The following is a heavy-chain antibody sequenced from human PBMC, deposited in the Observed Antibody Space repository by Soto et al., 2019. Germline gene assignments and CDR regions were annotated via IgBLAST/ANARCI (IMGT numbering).Heavy chain of an antibody. CDR3: ASQHYYDSSGYYVGY. V-gene: IGHV4-39*01. J-gene: IGHJ4*02. CDR1: SASISSTNYT. CDR2: IYYSGST. Sequence: LSETLSLTCTVSSASISSTNYTWGWIRQPPGKGLEWIGNIYYSGSTYYNPSLNSRVTISVDTSKNQFSLKLSSVTAADTAVYYCASQHYYDSSGYYVGYRGQGILVTVPQ. D-gene: IGHD3-22*01.